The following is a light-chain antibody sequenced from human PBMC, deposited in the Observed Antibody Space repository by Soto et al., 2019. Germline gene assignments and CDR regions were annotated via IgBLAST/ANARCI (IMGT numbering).Light chain of an antibody. J-gene: IGKJ1*01. CDR3: QQYNNWPWT. CDR2: GAS. CDR1: QSVSYN. V-gene: IGKV3-15*01. Sequence: EIVMTQSPDTLSVSPGERATLSCMAGQSVSYNLAWYQQKPGQAPRLLIYGASTRATVIPARFSGSGSGTEFTLTISSLQSEDFAVYYCQQYNNWPWTFGQGTKVEIK.